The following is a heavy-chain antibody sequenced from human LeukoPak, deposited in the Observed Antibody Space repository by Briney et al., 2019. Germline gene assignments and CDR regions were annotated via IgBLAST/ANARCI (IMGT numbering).Heavy chain of an antibody. J-gene: IGHJ4*02. D-gene: IGHD2-2*02. Sequence: GASVKVSCKASGYTFTSYGISWVRQAPGQGLEWMGWISAYNGNTNYAQKLQGRVTMTTDTSTSTAYMELRSLRFDDTAVYYCARGLWYCSSTSCYTRYFDYWGQGTLVTVSS. CDR3: ARGLWYCSSTSCYTRYFDY. V-gene: IGHV1-18*01. CDR2: ISAYNGNT. CDR1: GYTFTSYG.